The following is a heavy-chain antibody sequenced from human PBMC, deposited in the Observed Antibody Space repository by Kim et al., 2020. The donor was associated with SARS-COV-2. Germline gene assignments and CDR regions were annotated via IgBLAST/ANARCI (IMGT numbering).Heavy chain of an antibody. D-gene: IGHD2-15*01. CDR3: STGYCSGGTCLP. V-gene: IGHV3-15*01. Sequence: GGSLRLSCAASGFSFSNAWMSWVRQAPEKGLEWVGRIKSKSAGGTTEYAAPVKGRVTISRDDSKNTLYLEMNSLKTEDTAVYYCSTGYCSGGTCLPWGQGTTVTVSS. CDR2: IKSKSAGGTT. CDR1: GFSFSNAW. J-gene: IGHJ6*02.